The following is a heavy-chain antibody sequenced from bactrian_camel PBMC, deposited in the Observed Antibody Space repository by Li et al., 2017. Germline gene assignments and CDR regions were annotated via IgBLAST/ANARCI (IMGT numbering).Heavy chain of an antibody. V-gene: IGHV3S53*01. J-gene: IGHJ4*01. CDR2: FESDGSS. CDR1: QFTFSSSRSC. CDR3: AADSCSLSDAGWFGSPALDPSEYTY. Sequence: HVQLVESGGGSVPAGGSLRLSCVASQFTFSSSRSCMGWFRQTPGKEREGVAAFESDGSSTYAESVKGRFTISKANARNVIYLHMENLKPDDTGMYYCAADSCSLSDAGWFGSPALDPSEYTYWDQETQVTVS. D-gene: IGHD1*01.